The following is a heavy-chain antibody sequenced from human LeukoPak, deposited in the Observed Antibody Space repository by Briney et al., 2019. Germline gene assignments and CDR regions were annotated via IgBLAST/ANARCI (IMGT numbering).Heavy chain of an antibody. D-gene: IGHD6-13*01. CDR3: AKVRGAAPKMSYFDY. Sequence: PGGSLRLSCVASGFTFSSYAMSCVRQAPRKGLECVSASSGSGGSTYYADSVKGRFTISRDNSKNTLYLQMNSLRAEDTAVYYCAKVRGAAPKMSYFDYWGQGTLVTVSS. CDR1: GFTFSSYA. J-gene: IGHJ4*02. V-gene: IGHV3-23*01. CDR2: SSGSGGST.